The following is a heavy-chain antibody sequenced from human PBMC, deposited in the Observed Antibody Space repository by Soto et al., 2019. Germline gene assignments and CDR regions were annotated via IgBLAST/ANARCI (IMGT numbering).Heavy chain of an antibody. D-gene: IGHD4-17*01. J-gene: IGHJ4*02. Sequence: QVQLVESGGGVVQPGRSLRLSCAASGFTFSTYGMHWVRQAPGTGLEWVAVISYDGNNKYYADSVKGRFTIARDNSKNTLFLQMDSLRAEDTAVYYCAKEHLPSTVTTPGYWGQGTLVTVSS. CDR3: AKEHLPSTVTTPGY. CDR1: GFTFSTYG. CDR2: ISYDGNNK. V-gene: IGHV3-30*18.